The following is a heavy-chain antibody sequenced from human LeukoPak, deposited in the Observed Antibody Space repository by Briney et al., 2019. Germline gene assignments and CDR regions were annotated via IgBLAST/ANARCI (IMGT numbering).Heavy chain of an antibody. D-gene: IGHD3-9*01. CDR3: ARVSEYYDILTGPPSNWFDP. CDR2: INPSGGST. Sequence: GASVKVSCKASGYTFTSYYMHWVRQAPGQGLEWMGIINPSGGSTSYAQKFQGRVTMTRDMSTSTVYMELSSLRSEDTAVYYCARVSEYYDILTGPPSNWFDPWGQGTLVTVSS. V-gene: IGHV1-46*01. CDR1: GYTFTSYY. J-gene: IGHJ5*02.